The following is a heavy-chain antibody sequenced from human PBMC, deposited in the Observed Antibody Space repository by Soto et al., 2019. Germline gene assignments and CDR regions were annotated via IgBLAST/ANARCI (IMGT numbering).Heavy chain of an antibody. CDR1: VFTFSSYG. J-gene: IGHJ4*02. D-gene: IGHD3-22*01. V-gene: IGHV3-30*18. Sequence: LXLSCAASVFTFSSYGMHWVRQAPGKGLEWVAVLSSDGSSRFYADSVKGRFTTSRDNSENTLYLQMNSLRNEDTAVYYCAKDRNSFGYDSFVHWGQGTLVTSPQ. CDR3: AKDRNSFGYDSFVH. CDR2: LSSDGSSR.